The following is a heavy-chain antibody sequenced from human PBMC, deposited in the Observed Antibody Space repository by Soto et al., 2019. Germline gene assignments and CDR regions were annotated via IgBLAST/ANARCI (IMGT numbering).Heavy chain of an antibody. V-gene: IGHV1-18*04. D-gene: IGHD3-3*01. CDR2: ISAYNGNT. Sequence: ASVKVSCKASGYTFTSYGISWVRQAPGQGLEWMGWISAYNGNTNYAQKLQGRVTMTTDTSTSTAYMELRSLRSDDTAVYYCARWAYYDFWSGSADYCYYGMDVWGQGTTVTVSS. CDR3: ARWAYYDFWSGSADYCYYGMDV. CDR1: GYTFTSYG. J-gene: IGHJ6*02.